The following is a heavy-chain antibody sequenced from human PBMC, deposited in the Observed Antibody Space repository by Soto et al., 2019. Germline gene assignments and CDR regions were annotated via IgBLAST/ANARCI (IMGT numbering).Heavy chain of an antibody. Sequence: VGSLRLSCAASGFTFSSYAMSWVRQAPGNGLEWVSSISGSGGSTYYSDSVKGRFTISRDNSKNTLYLQMNSLRAEDTAVYYCAKDPGQLGSFFFFYWGQGTLVTVSS. CDR2: ISGSGGST. J-gene: IGHJ4*02. D-gene: IGHD6-6*01. CDR1: GFTFSSYA. CDR3: AKDPGQLGSFFFFY. V-gene: IGHV3-23*01.